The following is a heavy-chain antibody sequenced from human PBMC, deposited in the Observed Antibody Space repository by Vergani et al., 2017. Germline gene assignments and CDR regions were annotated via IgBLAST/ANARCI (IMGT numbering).Heavy chain of an antibody. D-gene: IGHD1-26*01. V-gene: IGHV3-30*02. J-gene: IGHJ6*02. CDR3: AKKGGSLYYYGVDV. CDR1: GYTFGHFD. Sequence: QEQLLQSGGGVVQPGGSLTLSCIGSGYTFGHFDMHWVRQAPGKGRAWVAFIRYDGSNPQYIDSVKGRFTISRDNSKDTLFLQMNDLRPEDTGTYFCAKKGGSLYYYGVDVWGQGTTITVSS. CDR2: IRYDGSNP.